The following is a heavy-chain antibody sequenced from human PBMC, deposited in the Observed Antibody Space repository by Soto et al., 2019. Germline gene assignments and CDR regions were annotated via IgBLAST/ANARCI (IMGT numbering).Heavy chain of an antibody. V-gene: IGHV1-24*01. CDR3: ATEAYIAAAGRMKLFDY. J-gene: IGHJ4*02. Sequence: ASVKVSCKVSGYTLTELSMRWVRQAPGKGLEWMGGFDPEDGETIYAQKFQGRVTMTEDTSTDTAYMELSSLRSEDTAVYYCATEAYIAAAGRMKLFDYWGQGTLVTVSS. CDR1: GYTLTELS. D-gene: IGHD6-13*01. CDR2: FDPEDGET.